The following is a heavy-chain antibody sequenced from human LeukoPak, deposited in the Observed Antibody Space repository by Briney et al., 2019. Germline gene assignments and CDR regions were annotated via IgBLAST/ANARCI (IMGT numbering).Heavy chain of an antibody. V-gene: IGHV3-23*01. CDR1: GFTFSRYW. D-gene: IGHD3-10*01. CDR3: AKSRSVAPWDYFDY. J-gene: IGHJ4*02. CDR2: ISGSGGSP. Sequence: GGSLRLSCVGSGFTFSRYWLNWVRQAPGKGLAWVSAISGSGGSPYYAESVKGRFTISRDNSESTLFLQMNSLRAEDTAMYYCAKSRSVAPWDYFDYWGQGILVTVSS.